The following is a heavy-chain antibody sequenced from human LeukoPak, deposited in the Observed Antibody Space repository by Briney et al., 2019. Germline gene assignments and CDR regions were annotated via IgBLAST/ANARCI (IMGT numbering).Heavy chain of an antibody. CDR2: INPNSGGT. V-gene: IGHV1-2*02. Sequence: ASVKVSCKASGYTFTAYYMHWVRQAPGQGPEWMGWINPNSGGTNYAQKFQGRVTMTRDTSIRTAYMELSSLRSDDTAVYYCVPAKVGAGAAQFAYWGPGTLVTVSS. D-gene: IGHD6-13*01. J-gene: IGHJ4*01. CDR3: VPAKVGAGAAQFAY. CDR1: GYTFTAYY.